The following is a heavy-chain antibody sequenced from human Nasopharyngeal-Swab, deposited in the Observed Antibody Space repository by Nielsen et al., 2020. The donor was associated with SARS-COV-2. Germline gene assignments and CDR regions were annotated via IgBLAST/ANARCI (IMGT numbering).Heavy chain of an antibody. CDR3: AKEAYASIVRGVTPWFDP. CDR2: ISYDGSNK. Sequence: GESLKISCAASGFTFSSYAMHWVRQAPGKGLEWVAVISYDGSNKYYADSVKGRFTISRDNSKNTLYLQMNSLRAEDTAVYYCAKEAYASIVRGVTPWFDPWGQGTLVTVSS. J-gene: IGHJ5*02. CDR1: GFTFSSYA. D-gene: IGHD3-10*01. V-gene: IGHV3-30-3*01.